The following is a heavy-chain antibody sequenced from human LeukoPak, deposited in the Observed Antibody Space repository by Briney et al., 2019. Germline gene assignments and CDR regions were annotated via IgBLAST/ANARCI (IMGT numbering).Heavy chain of an antibody. J-gene: IGHJ3*02. CDR3: ARDGGGYYAFDI. CDR2: IYYSGST. Sequence: SQTLSLTCTVSGGSISSSSYYWGWIRQPPGKGLEWIGSIYYSGSTYYNPSLKSRVTISVDTSKNQFSLKLSSVTAADTAVYYCARDGGGYYAFDIWGQGTMVTVSS. V-gene: IGHV4-39*07. CDR1: GGSISSSSYY. D-gene: IGHD3-22*01.